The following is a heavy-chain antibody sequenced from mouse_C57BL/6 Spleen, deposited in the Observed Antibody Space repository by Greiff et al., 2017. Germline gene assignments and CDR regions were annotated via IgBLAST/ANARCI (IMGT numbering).Heavy chain of an antibody. CDR1: GYTFTSYW. Sequence: VQLQQSGAELVKPGASVKLSCKASGYTFTSYWMHWVKQRPGQGLEWIGMIHPNSGSTNYNEKFKSKATLTVDKSSSTAYMQLSSLTSEDSAVYYCAREYDGYYPWFAYWGQGTLVTVSA. D-gene: IGHD2-3*01. J-gene: IGHJ3*01. CDR3: AREYDGYYPWFAY. CDR2: IHPNSGST. V-gene: IGHV1-64*01.